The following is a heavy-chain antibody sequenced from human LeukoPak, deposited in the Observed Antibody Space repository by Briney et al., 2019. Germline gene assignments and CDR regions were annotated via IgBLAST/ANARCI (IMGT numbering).Heavy chain of an antibody. Sequence: SQTLSLTCTVSGGSISSGSYYGSWIRQPAGKGLEWIGRIYTSGSTNYNPSLKSRVTISVDTSKNQFSLKLSSVTAADTAVYYCAREGGRYSSSWVLIDYWGQGTLVTVSS. CDR1: GGSISSGSYY. CDR2: IYTSGST. CDR3: AREGGRYSSSWVLIDY. J-gene: IGHJ4*02. D-gene: IGHD6-13*01. V-gene: IGHV4-61*02.